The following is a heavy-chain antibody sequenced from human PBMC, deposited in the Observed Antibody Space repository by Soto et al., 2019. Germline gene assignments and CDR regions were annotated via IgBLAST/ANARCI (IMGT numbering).Heavy chain of an antibody. Sequence: QVQLQQWGAGLLKPSETLSLTCAVYGGSFSAYYWYWIRQPPGNGLELIGEVNDGVRPNYSVSLKRRLTISLETAKNQFSLELSSVTAADTAVYYCARLGYYHSGGPPWGQGTLVTVSS. CDR1: GGSFSAYY. CDR3: ARLGYYHSGGPP. D-gene: IGHD3-22*01. CDR2: VNDGVRP. J-gene: IGHJ4*02. V-gene: IGHV4-34*01.